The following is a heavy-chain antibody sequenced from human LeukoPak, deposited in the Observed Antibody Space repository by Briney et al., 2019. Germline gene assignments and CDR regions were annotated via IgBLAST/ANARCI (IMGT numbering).Heavy chain of an antibody. CDR1: GYSFTNYW. J-gene: IGHJ5*02. D-gene: IGHD6-19*01. V-gene: IGHV5-51*01. CDR2: IYPGDSDI. CDR3: VRRGSGWSFDA. Sequence: GESLKISCKGSGYSFTNYWVGWVRQMPGRGLESMGIIYPGDSDIRYNPSFQGQVTISADKSISTAYLQWNSLKASDTAIYYCVRRGSGWSFDAWGQGTLVTVSS.